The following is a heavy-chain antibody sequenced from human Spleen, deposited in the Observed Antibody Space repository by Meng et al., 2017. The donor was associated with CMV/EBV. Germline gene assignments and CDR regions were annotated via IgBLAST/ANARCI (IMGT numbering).Heavy chain of an antibody. V-gene: IGHV3-11*01. CDR1: GFTFSDYY. CDR2: ISSSGSTI. CDR3: AKVRGVVPTTVPPNGGNDY. Sequence: GESLKISCAASGFTFSDYYMSWIRQAPGKGLAWVSYISSSGSTIYYADSVKGRFTISRHNAKNSLDLQMNSLRAEDTAVYYCAKVRGVVPTTVPPNGGNDYWGQGTLVTVSS. J-gene: IGHJ4*02. D-gene: IGHD2-2*02.